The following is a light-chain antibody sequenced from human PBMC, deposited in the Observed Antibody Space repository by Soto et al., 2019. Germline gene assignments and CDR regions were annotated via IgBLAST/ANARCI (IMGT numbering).Light chain of an antibody. CDR3: SAYTTSNTLI. CDR2: EVN. Sequence: QFALTQPASVSGSPGQSVTISCTGTSSDVGGYDYVSWYQQHPDTAPKLILYEVNNRPSGVSNRFSGSKSGNTASLIISGLQTEDEANYYCSAYTTSNTLIFGTGTKATVL. J-gene: IGLJ1*01. CDR1: SSDVGGYDY. V-gene: IGLV2-14*01.